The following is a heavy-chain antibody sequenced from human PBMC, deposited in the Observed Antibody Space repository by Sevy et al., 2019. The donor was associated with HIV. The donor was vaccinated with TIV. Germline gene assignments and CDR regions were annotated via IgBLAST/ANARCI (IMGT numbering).Heavy chain of an antibody. CDR2: FSGSGYAT. CDR1: GFTFDSYA. CDR3: AKDRVTVFGVVVTFDS. D-gene: IGHD3-3*01. Sequence: GGSLRLSCAASGFTFDSYAMHWVRQVAGKGLEWVSRFSGSGYATYYADSVKGRFIISGDTSRNTLYLQMNSLRVEDSAVYFCAKDRVTVFGVVVTFDSWGQGTLVTVSS. V-gene: IGHV3-23*01. J-gene: IGHJ4*02.